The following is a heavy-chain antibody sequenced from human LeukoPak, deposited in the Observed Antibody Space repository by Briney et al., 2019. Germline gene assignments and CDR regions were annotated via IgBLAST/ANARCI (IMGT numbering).Heavy chain of an antibody. Sequence: PGGSLRLSCAASGFTFSTYAMNWVRHTPGKGLEWVSAISGSGGSTYYADSVKGRFTISRDNSKNTLYLQMNSLRAEDTAVYYWAKDWGGGYSSSWGQGTLVTVSS. CDR1: GFTFSTYA. CDR2: ISGSGGST. J-gene: IGHJ4*02. D-gene: IGHD6-13*01. CDR3: AKDWGGGYSSS. V-gene: IGHV3-23*01.